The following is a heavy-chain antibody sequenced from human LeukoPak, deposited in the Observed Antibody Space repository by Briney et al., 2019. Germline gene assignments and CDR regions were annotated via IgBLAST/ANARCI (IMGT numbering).Heavy chain of an antibody. CDR3: AKDRPEPYCGGDCYSRGFDD. CDR2: ISGSGGST. D-gene: IGHD2-21*02. J-gene: IGHJ4*02. CDR1: GFTFSSYA. V-gene: IGHV3-23*01. Sequence: GGSLRLSCAASGFTFSSYAMSWVRQAPGKGLEWVSAISGSGGSTYYADSVKGRFTISRDNSKNTLYLQMNSLRAEDTAVYYCAKDRPEPYCGGDCYSRGFDDWGQGTLVTVSS.